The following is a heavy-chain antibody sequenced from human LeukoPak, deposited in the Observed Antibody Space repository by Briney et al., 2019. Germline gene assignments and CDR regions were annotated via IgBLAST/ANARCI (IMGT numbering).Heavy chain of an antibody. D-gene: IGHD2-15*01. CDR1: GDSISSSSYY. Sequence: PSETLSLTCTVSGDSISSSSYYWDWIRQPPGKGLEWIGSVYYTGSTYYNSSLKSRVTISVDTSKNQFSLRLSSVTAADTAVYYCARRYCTGGTCYSDRGAFDIWGQGTMVTVSS. CDR2: VYYTGST. V-gene: IGHV4-39*07. J-gene: IGHJ3*02. CDR3: ARRYCTGGTCYSDRGAFDI.